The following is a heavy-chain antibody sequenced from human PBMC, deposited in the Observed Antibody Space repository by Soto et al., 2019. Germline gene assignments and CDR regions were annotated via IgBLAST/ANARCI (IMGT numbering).Heavy chain of an antibody. V-gene: IGHV4-4*02. CDR1: GGSVNNDKW. CDR2: IHSSGIT. Sequence: QVQLQESGPGLVKPSGTLSLTCAVSGGSVNNDKWWSWVRQPPGKGLEWIGEIHSSGITNYNPSLKSRASIFVDKFKNQFSVKLTFVTAAASAVYFCAGQWSAGYGAFDPWGQGTLVTVSS. D-gene: IGHD3-9*01. CDR3: AGQWSAGYGAFDP. J-gene: IGHJ5*02.